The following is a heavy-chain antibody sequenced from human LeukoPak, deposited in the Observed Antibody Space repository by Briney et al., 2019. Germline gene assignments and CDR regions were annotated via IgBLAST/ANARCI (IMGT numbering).Heavy chain of an antibody. Sequence: SEALSLTCTVSGGSISSYYWSWIRQPAGKGLEWIGRIYTSGSTNYNPSLKSRVTMSVDTSKNQFSLKLSSVTAADTAVYYCARDIYCGGDCYPYYYYYGMDVWGQGTTVTVSS. CDR3: ARDIYCGGDCYPYYYYYGMDV. J-gene: IGHJ6*02. V-gene: IGHV4-4*07. D-gene: IGHD2-21*02. CDR2: IYTSGST. CDR1: GGSISSYY.